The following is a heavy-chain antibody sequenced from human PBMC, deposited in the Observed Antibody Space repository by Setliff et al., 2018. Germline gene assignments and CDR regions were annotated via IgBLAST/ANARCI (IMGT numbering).Heavy chain of an antibody. CDR3: AREGRWDYNYPIY. CDR1: DDSFYSDYYF. J-gene: IGHJ4*02. Sequence: SETLSLTCSVSDDSFYSDYYFWGWIRQPPGKGLEWIATISSSGAANYNSSLKSRVTLSRDVAKRQFALNLRSVTAVDTAVYYCAREGRWDYNYPIYWGQGILVTVSS. V-gene: IGHV4-39*01. D-gene: IGHD5-12*01. CDR2: ISSSGAA.